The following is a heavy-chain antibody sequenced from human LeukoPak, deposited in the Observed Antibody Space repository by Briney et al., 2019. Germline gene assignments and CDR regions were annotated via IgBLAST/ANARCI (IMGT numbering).Heavy chain of an antibody. CDR1: GFTFDDYA. CDR3: AKGTRYYDFWSGYYNLDPHYFDY. V-gene: IGHV3-43D*03. D-gene: IGHD3-3*01. J-gene: IGHJ4*02. Sequence: GGSLRLSCAASGFTFDDYAMHWVRQAPGKGLEWVSLISWDGVSTYYADSVKGRFTISRDNSKNSLYLQMNSLRAEDNALYYCAKGTRYYDFWSGYYNLDPHYFDYWGQGTLVTVSS. CDR2: ISWDGVST.